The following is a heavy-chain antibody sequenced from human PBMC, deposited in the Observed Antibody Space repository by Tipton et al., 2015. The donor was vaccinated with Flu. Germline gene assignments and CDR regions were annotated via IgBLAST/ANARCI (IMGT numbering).Heavy chain of an antibody. D-gene: IGHD4-11*01. J-gene: IGHJ5*02. V-gene: IGHV4-38-2*01. CDR2: INPNGND. CDR1: GDSISSRYY. CDR3: ARRDFSNYVSGPHNWIGP. Sequence: TLSLTCAVSGDSISSRYYWGWSRQPPGRGLEWIGNINPNGNDYHNPSLKSRVTITVDRSKNSFSLKVSSVTAADTAVYYCARRDFSNYVSGPHNWIGPWDQGSL.